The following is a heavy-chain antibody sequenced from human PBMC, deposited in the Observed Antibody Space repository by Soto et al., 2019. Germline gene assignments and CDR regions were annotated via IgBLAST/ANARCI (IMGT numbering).Heavy chain of an antibody. CDR3: ARDLGGSGRYYYGIDV. J-gene: IGHJ6*02. CDR2: ISYDGSNK. CDR1: GFTFNNYA. Sequence: QLVESGGGVVQPGRSLRLSCAASGFTFNNYAMHWVRQTPGKGLEWVALISYDGSNKDYADSVKGRFTISRDSSRNTLYLQMNSLRAEDTALYYCARDLGGSGRYYYGIDVWGQGTTVTVSS. D-gene: IGHD3-10*01. V-gene: IGHV3-30-3*01.